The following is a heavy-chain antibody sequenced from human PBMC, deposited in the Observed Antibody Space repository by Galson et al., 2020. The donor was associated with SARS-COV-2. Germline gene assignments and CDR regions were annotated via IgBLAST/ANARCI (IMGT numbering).Heavy chain of an antibody. V-gene: IGHV4-39*01. J-gene: IGHJ2*01. CDR2: IYYRGTT. Sequence: SETLSLTCTVSGGSISTTSYFWGWIRQPPGKGLEWIGTIYYRGTTYYNPSLRSRVTISVDTSRNQFSLKLNSVTAADTAVYYCARRGGTVPRQHFDLWGRGTLVSVSS. CDR3: ARRGGTVPRQHFDL. D-gene: IGHD4-17*01. CDR1: GGSISTTSYF.